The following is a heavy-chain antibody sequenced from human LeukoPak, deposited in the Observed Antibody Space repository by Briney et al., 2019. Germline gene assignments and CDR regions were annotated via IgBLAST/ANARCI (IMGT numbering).Heavy chain of an antibody. D-gene: IGHD6-13*01. CDR1: GGSISSGDYY. CDR2: VQYSGST. J-gene: IGHJ4*02. CDR3: TRRRGGTSSRDY. V-gene: IGHV4-39*01. Sequence: PSETLSLTCTVSGGSISSGDYYWAWIRQPPGQGLEGIGNVQYSGSTYYNPSLKSRVTISLDTSKNQFSLRLSSVTAADTSMYYCTRRRGGTSSRDYWGQGTLVTVSS.